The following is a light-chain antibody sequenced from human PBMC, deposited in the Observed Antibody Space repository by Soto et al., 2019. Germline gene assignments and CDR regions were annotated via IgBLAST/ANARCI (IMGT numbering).Light chain of an antibody. CDR1: QSVSSY. V-gene: IGKV3-11*01. CDR3: QQRSNWPPGLT. J-gene: IGKJ4*01. CDR2: DAS. Sequence: EIVLTQSPATLSLSPGERATLSCRASQSVSSYLAWYQQKPGQAPRLLIYDASNRATGIPARFSGSGSGTDFTLTISSRVPEDFAVYYCQQRSNWPPGLTFGGGTQVEIK.